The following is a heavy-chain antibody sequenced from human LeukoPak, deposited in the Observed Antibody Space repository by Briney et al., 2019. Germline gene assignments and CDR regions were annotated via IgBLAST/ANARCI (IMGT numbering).Heavy chain of an antibody. CDR2: IYPGDSDT. J-gene: IGHJ4*02. CDR3: ARAPLYCSGGSCYGDFDY. CDR1: GYSFTSYW. V-gene: IGHV5-51*01. Sequence: GESLKISCKGSGYSFTSYWIGWVRQMPGKGLEWMGMIYPGDSDTRYSPSFQGQVTISADKSISTAYLRWSSLKASDTAMYYCARAPLYCSGGSCYGDFDYGGQGALVTVSS. D-gene: IGHD2-15*01.